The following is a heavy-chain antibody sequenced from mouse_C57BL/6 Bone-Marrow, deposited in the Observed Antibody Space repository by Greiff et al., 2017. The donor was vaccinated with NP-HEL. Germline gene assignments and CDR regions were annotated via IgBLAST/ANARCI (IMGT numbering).Heavy chain of an antibody. J-gene: IGHJ3*01. CDR3: ARKLGDGSPWCAY. CDR1: GFSLTSYG. V-gene: IGHV2-2*01. CDR2: IWSGGST. Sequence: VMLVESGPGLVQPSQSLSITCTVSGFSLTSYGVHWVRQSPGKGLEWLGVIWSGGSTDYNAAFISRLSISKDNSKSQVFFKMNSLQADDTAIYYCARKLGDGSPWCAYWGQGTLVTVSA.